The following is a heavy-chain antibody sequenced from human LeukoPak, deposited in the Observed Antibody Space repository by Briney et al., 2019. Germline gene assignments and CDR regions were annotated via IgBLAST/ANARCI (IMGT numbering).Heavy chain of an antibody. CDR3: AKDIRGAAYYDFWSGYYCCYGMDV. Sequence: SLRLSCAASGFTFDDYAMHWVRQAPGKGLEWVSGISWNSGSIGYADSVKGRFTISRDNAKNSLYLQMNSLRAEDTALYYCAKDIRGAAYYDFWSGYYCCYGMDVWGQGTTVTVSS. CDR1: GFTFDDYA. CDR2: ISWNSGSI. V-gene: IGHV3-9*01. D-gene: IGHD3-3*01. J-gene: IGHJ6*02.